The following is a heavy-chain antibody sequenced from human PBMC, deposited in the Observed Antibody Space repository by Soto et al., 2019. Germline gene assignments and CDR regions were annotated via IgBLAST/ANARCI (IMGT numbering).Heavy chain of an antibody. Sequence: GGSLRLSCAASGFTFSDYSMSWVRQAPGKGLEWVSYISGSSGTKYYADSVKGRFTISRDSSKNTLYLQMNSLRAEDTAVYYCAIRASYYDSSGYFDYWGQGTLVTVSS. J-gene: IGHJ4*02. D-gene: IGHD3-22*01. CDR2: ISGSSGTK. V-gene: IGHV3-48*01. CDR3: AIRASYYDSSGYFDY. CDR1: GFTFSDYS.